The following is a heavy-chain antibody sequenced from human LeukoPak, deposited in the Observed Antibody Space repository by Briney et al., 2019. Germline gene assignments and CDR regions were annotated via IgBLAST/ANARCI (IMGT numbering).Heavy chain of an antibody. CDR3: ARGGSYLVRGVKPLEN. V-gene: IGHV4-61*02. J-gene: IGHJ4*02. Sequence: SETLSLTCTVSGGSISSGSYYWSWIRQPAGKGLEWIGRIYTSGSTNYNPSLKSRVTISVDTSKNQFSLKLSSVTAADTAVYYCARGGSYLVRGVKPLENWGQGTLVTVSP. CDR1: GGSISSGSYY. D-gene: IGHD3-10*01. CDR2: IYTSGST.